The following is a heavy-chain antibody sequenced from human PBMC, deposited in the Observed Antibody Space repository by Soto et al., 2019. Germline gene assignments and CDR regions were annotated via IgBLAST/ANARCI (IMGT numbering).Heavy chain of an antibody. CDR1: GGTFSSYA. D-gene: IGHD2-2*01. Sequence: VQSGAEVKKPGSSVKVSCXASGGTFSSYAISWVXXXXXXGXXXXXGIIPIFGTANYAQKFQGRVTITADESTSTAYMELSSLRAEDTAVYYCAREEGIVVVPAAQKPGYVQHWGQGTLVTVSS. J-gene: IGHJ1*01. CDR3: AREEGIVVVPAAQKPGYVQH. CDR2: IIPIFGTA. V-gene: IGHV1-69*01.